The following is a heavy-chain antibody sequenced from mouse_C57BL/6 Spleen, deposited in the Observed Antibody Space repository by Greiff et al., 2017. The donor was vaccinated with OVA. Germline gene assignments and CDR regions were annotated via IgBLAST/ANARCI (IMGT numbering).Heavy chain of an antibody. V-gene: IGHV1-61*01. CDR1: GYTFTSYW. CDR3: VRRWLLPYYYAMDY. Sequence: QVQLQQPGAELVRPGSSVKLSCKASGYTFTSYWMDWVKQRPGQGLEWIGNIYPSDSETHYNQKFKDKATLTVDKSSSTAYMQLSSLTSEDSAVYYCVRRWLLPYYYAMDYWGQGTSVTVSS. D-gene: IGHD2-3*01. J-gene: IGHJ4*01. CDR2: IYPSDSET.